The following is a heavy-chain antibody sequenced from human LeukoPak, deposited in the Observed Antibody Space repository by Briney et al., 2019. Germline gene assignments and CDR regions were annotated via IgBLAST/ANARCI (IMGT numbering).Heavy chain of an antibody. CDR1: GYTFTSYY. CDR2: INPSGGST. Sequence: ASVKVSCKASGYTFTSYYMHWVRQAPGQGLEWMGIINPSGGSTSYAQKLQGRVTMTTDTSTSTAYMELRSLRSDDTAVYYCARDQGYYYDSSGLYDAFDIWGQGTMVTVSS. CDR3: ARDQGYYYDSSGLYDAFDI. V-gene: IGHV1-46*01. D-gene: IGHD3-22*01. J-gene: IGHJ3*02.